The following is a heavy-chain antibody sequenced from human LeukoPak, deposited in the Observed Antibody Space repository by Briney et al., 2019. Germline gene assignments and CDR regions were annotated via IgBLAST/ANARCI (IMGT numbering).Heavy chain of an antibody. V-gene: IGHV4-4*02. CDR1: GGSVINTNW. Sequence: SETLSLTCGVSGGSVINTNWWTWVRQPPGKGLEWIGCIYYSGSTYYNPSLKSRVSISVDTSKNQFSLKLSSVTAADTAVYYCARALGGTVLDLWGRGTLVTVSS. CDR3: ARALGGTVLDL. CDR2: IYYSGST. D-gene: IGHD3-16*01. J-gene: IGHJ2*01.